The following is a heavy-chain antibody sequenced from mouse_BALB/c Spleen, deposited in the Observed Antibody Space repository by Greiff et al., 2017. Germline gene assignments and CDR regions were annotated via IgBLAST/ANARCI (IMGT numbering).Heavy chain of an antibody. J-gene: IGHJ2*01. CDR3: ARDGYYFDY. D-gene: IGHD2-3*01. CDR1: GYTFTSYW. V-gene: IGHV1-69*02. CDR2: IDPSDSET. Sequence: VQLQQPGAELVKPGASVKMSCKASGYTFTSYWMHWVKQRPGQGLEWIGVIDPSDSETRLNQKFKDKATLTVDKSSSTAYMQLSSPTSEDSAVYYCARDGYYFDYWGQGTTLTVSS.